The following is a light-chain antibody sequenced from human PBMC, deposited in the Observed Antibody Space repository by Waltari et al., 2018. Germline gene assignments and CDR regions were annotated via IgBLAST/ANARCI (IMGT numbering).Light chain of an antibody. CDR3: QQYGSSPRT. Sequence: EIVLTQSPGTLSLAPGERAPLSCRASQSVSSSYLAWYQQKPGQAPRFLIYGASSRATGIPDRFSGSGSGTDFILTISRLEPEDFAVYYCQQYGSSPRTFGQGTKLEIK. V-gene: IGKV3-20*01. CDR1: QSVSSSY. J-gene: IGKJ2*01. CDR2: GAS.